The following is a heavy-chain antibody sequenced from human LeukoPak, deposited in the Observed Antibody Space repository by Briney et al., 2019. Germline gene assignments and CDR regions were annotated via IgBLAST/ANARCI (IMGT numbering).Heavy chain of an antibody. CDR3: ARADFSASGVRSAFDI. V-gene: IGHV1-2*02. J-gene: IGHJ3*02. CDR2: INPNSGGT. CDR1: GYTFTGYY. Sequence: ASVMVSCTASGYTFTGYYMHCVLQAPGQGLEGMGWINPNSGGTNYAQKFQGRVTMTRDTSISTAYMELSRLRSDDTAVYYCARADFSASGVRSAFDIWGQGTMVTVSS. D-gene: IGHD3-3*01.